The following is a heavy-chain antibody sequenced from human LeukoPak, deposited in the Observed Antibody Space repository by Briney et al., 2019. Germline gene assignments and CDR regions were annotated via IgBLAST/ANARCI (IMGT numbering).Heavy chain of an antibody. V-gene: IGHV3-48*03. CDR3: ARAGGYCSGGSCYSGDWFDP. CDR1: GFTFSSYE. Sequence: GGSLRLSCAASGFTFSSYEMNRVRQAPGKGLEWVSYISSSGSTIYYADSVKGRFTISRDNAKNSLYLQMNSLRAEDTAVYYCARAGGYCSGGSCYSGDWFDPWGQGTLVTVSS. J-gene: IGHJ5*02. D-gene: IGHD2-15*01. CDR2: ISSSGSTI.